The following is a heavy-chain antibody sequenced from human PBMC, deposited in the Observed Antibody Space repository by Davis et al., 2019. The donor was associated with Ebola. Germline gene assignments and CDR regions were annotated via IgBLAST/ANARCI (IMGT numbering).Heavy chain of an antibody. CDR3: ARARTRYSGYDDY. J-gene: IGHJ4*02. Sequence: GGSLRLSCAASGFTFSSYSMNWVRQAPGKGLEWVSSISSSSSYIYYADSVKGRFTISRDNAKNSLYLQMNNLRAEDTAVYYCARARTRYSGYDDYWGQGTLVTVSS. CDR1: GFTFSSYS. CDR2: ISSSSSYI. V-gene: IGHV3-21*01. D-gene: IGHD5-12*01.